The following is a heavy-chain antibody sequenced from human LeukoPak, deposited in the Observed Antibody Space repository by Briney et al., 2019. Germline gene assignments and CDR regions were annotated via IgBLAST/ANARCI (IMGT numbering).Heavy chain of an antibody. CDR3: AKGKVLRTSSGYFDY. CDR2: ISGSGGST. Sequence: GGSLRLSCAASGFTFSSYAMSWVRQAPGKGLEWVSAISGSGGSTYYADSVKGRFTISRDNSKNTLYLQMNSLRAKDTAVYYCAKGKVLRTSSGYFDYWGQGTLVTVSS. V-gene: IGHV3-23*01. D-gene: IGHD3-10*01. CDR1: GFTFSSYA. J-gene: IGHJ4*02.